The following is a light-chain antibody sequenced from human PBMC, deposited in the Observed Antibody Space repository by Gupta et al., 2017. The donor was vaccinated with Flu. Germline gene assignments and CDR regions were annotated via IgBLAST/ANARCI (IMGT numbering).Light chain of an antibody. V-gene: IGKV1-33*01. CDR1: QDITTY. J-gene: IGKJ2*02. Sequence: TQPPPSRSASVGDRATITCQASQDITTYLNWYHQRPGKAPKLLIYDASRLGPGVPSRFSGSGYGTDFSFTINSLLPEDVGTYYCQQFPGTFGQGTKLEI. CDR3: QQFPGT. CDR2: DAS.